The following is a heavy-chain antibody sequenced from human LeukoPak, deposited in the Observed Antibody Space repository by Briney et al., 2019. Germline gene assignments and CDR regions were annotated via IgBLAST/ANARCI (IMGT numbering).Heavy chain of an antibody. CDR1: GFTFGDYA. J-gene: IGHJ4*02. V-gene: IGHV3-49*03. CDR2: IRSKAYGETA. CDR3: TRDRGTYNLYDY. Sequence: GGSLRLSCTASGFTFGDYAMSWIRQAPGKGLEWVGFIRSKAYGETADYAASVKGRFTISRDDSKAIAYLQMNSLKTEDTAVYHCTRDRGTYNLYDYWGQGTLVTVSS. D-gene: IGHD1-26*01.